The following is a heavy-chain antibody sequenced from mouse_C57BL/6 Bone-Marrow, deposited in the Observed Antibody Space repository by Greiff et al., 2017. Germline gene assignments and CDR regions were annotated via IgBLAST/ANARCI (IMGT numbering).Heavy chain of an antibody. CDR2: ISSGGSYS. CDR1: GFTFSSYG. Sequence: DVKLVESGGDLVKPGGSLKLSCAASGFTFSSYGMSWVRQTPDKRLEWVATISSGGSYSYYPDSVTGRFTISRDNAKNTLYLQMGILKSEDNARYYCACVYYWCQGTTLTVSA. CDR3: ACVYY. J-gene: IGHJ2*01. V-gene: IGHV5-6*02.